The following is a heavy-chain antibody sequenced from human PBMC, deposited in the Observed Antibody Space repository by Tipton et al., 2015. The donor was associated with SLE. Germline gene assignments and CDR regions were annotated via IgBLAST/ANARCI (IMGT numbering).Heavy chain of an antibody. J-gene: IGHJ5*02. CDR3: ARLTAITIFNNWFDP. V-gene: IGHV4-39*07. D-gene: IGHD3-9*01. CDR1: GGSISSSSYY. CDR2: IHYSWST. Sequence: TLSLTCTVSGGSISSSSYYWGWIRQPPGKGLEWIGSIHYSWSTYYNPSLKSRVTISVDTSKNQFSLKLSSVTAADTAVYYCARLTAITIFNNWFDPWGQGTLVTVPS.